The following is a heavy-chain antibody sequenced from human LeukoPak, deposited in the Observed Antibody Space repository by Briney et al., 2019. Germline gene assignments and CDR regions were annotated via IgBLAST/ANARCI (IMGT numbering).Heavy chain of an antibody. CDR3: AREYYGSGNSSPSHSDY. Sequence: PSVTLSLNCTVSGGSISSNYWSWIRQPQGKGLVWFVYTYYSGSANYNPSLESRVTLSVDTSKNQFSLKLSSVTAADTAVYYCAREYYGSGNSSPSHSDYWGQGTLVTVSS. D-gene: IGHD3-10*01. CDR2: TYYSGSA. V-gene: IGHV4-59*01. J-gene: IGHJ4*02. CDR1: GGSISSNY.